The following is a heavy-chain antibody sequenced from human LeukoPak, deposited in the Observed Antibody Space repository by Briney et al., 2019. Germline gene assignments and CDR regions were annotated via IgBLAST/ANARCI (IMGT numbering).Heavy chain of an antibody. CDR3: ARDQGSGWYGDFDY. CDR1: GGSISSYY. Sequence: SETLSFTCTVSGGSISSYYWSWIRQPPGKGLEWIGYIYYCGSTNYNPSLKTRVTISVDTSKNQFSLKLSSVTATDTAVYYCARDQGSGWYGDFDYWGQGTRVTVSS. D-gene: IGHD6-19*01. CDR2: IYYCGST. V-gene: IGHV4-59*01. J-gene: IGHJ4*02.